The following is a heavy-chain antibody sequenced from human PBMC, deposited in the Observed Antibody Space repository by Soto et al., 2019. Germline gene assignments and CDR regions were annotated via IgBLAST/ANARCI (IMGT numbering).Heavy chain of an antibody. V-gene: IGHV3-23*01. CDR1: GFTFSSYA. J-gene: IGHJ4*02. CDR3: AKDRVSSPRPYYFDY. D-gene: IGHD6-13*01. CDR2: ISGSGGST. Sequence: TGGSLRLSCAASGFTFSSYAMSWVRQAPGKGLEWVSAISGSGGSTYYADSVKGRFTISRDNSKNTLYLQMNSLRAEDTAVYYCAKDRVSSPRPYYFDYWGQGTLVTVSS.